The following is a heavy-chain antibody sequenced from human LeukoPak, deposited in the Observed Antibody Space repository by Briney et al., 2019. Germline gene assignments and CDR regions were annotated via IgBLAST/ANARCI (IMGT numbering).Heavy chain of an antibody. CDR1: GYSFTSYW. D-gene: IGHD6-13*01. V-gene: IGHV5-51*01. CDR3: ARGGISSSWVDDAFDI. Sequence: GESLKISCKGSGYSFTSYWIGWVRQLPGKGLEWMGIIYPGDSDTIYSPSFQGQVTIAADQSISTAYLQWSSLKASDTAMYYCARGGISSSWVDDAFDIWGQGAMVTVSS. J-gene: IGHJ3*02. CDR2: IYPGDSDT.